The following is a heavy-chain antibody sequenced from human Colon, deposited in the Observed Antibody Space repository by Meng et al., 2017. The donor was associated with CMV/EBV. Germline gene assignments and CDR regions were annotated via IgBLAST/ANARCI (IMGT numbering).Heavy chain of an antibody. D-gene: IGHD3-3*01. V-gene: IGHV1-2*02. Sequence: VSVKVSCKASGYTFTGYYMHWVRQAPGQGLEWMGWINPKNGATNYDQKFQDRVTVTRDTSITTVYMELNRLRLDDTAVYFCARGFDFWRGSDFDYWGQGTSVTVSS. CDR3: ARGFDFWRGSDFDY. J-gene: IGHJ4*02. CDR2: INPKNGAT. CDR1: GYTFTGYY.